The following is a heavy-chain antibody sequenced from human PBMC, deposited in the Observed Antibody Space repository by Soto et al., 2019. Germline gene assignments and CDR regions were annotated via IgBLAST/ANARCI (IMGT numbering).Heavy chain of an antibody. CDR3: ARRVRWDYYDSSGYYYGMDV. CDR2: ISAYNGNT. Sequence: ASVKVSCKASGYTFTSYGISWVRQAPGQGLEWMGWISAYNGNTNYAQKLQGRVTMTTDTSTSTAYMELRSLRSEDTAVYYCARRVRWDYYDSSGYYYGMDVWGQGNTVTVSS. CDR1: GYTFTSYG. D-gene: IGHD3-22*01. V-gene: IGHV1-18*01. J-gene: IGHJ6*02.